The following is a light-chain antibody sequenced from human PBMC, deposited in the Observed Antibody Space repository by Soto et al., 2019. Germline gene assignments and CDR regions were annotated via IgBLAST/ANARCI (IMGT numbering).Light chain of an antibody. J-gene: IGKJ1*01. CDR2: HAD. V-gene: IGKV3-11*01. Sequence: EIVLTQSPATLSLSPGERATLSCRASQSVHNYLAWYQQKPGQAPRLLIYHADKRATGVPARFSGGGSGTDFTLTIPSLEPEDFAVYYCQQCGSSPPTFGQGTKGDI. CDR1: QSVHNY. CDR3: QQCGSSPPT.